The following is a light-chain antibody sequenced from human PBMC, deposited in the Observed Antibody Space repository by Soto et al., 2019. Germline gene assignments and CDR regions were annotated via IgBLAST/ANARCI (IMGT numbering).Light chain of an antibody. CDR2: GAS. J-gene: IGKJ1*01. V-gene: IGKV3-20*01. CDR3: QHYGTSATWT. CDR1: QSISSSY. Sequence: EIVLTQSPVTLSLSPGERATLSCRASQSISSSYLAWYQQKPGQAPRPLIFGASSRASGIPGRFSGSGSGPDFTLTISRLEPEDFAVYYCQHYGTSATWTFGQGTKVEIK.